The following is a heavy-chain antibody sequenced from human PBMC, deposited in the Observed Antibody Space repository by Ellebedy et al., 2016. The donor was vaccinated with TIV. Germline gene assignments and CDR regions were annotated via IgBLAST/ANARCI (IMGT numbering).Heavy chain of an antibody. CDR1: GGSLSADY. V-gene: IGHV4-4*07. D-gene: IGHD3-10*01. J-gene: IGHJ5*02. CDR2: IYATGST. CDR3: ARVVPFGEFKSWFDP. Sequence: MPSETLSLTCTVSGGSLSADYWHWIRQPAGTRLEWIGRIYATGSTNYNPSLKSRVTMSVDRSKNQLSLRLISVTAADTAVYYCARVVPFGEFKSWFDPWGQGTLVTVSS.